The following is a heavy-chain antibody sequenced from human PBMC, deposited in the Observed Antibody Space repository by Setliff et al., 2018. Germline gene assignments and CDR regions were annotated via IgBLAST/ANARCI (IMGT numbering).Heavy chain of an antibody. CDR1: GGSISSGDYY. V-gene: IGHV4-30-4*08. J-gene: IGHJ4*02. Sequence: PSETLSLTCTVSGGSISSGDYYWSWIRQPPGKGLEWIGYIYYSGSTYYNASLQSRVTISIDTSKNQFSLKVSSVTAADTAVYYCARSFSRREKFLLDYWGQGALVTVSS. CDR3: ARSFSRREKFLLDY. CDR2: IYYSGST.